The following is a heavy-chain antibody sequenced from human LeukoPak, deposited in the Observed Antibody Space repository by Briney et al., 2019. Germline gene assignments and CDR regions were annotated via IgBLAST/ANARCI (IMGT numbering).Heavy chain of an antibody. D-gene: IGHD4-11*01. CDR2: ISGSGGST. CDR3: AKSSNLGYFDY. CDR1: GFSFSSYA. J-gene: IGHJ4*02. V-gene: IGHV3-23*01. Sequence: PGGSLRLSCAASGFSFSSYAMTWARQAPVKGLEWVSAISGSGGSTYYADSVKGRFTISRDNSKNTLYLQMNSLRAEDTAVYYCAKSSNLGYFDYWGQGTLVTVSS.